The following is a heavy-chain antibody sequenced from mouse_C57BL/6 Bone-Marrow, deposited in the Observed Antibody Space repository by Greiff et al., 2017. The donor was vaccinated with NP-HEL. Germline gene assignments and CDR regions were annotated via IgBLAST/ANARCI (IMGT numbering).Heavy chain of an antibody. CDR3: ARRDSSGDY. J-gene: IGHJ2*01. Sequence: QVQLKQSGAELVKPGASVKLSCKASGYTFTSYWMHWVKQRPGQGLEWIGMIHPNSGSTNYNEKFKSKATLTVDKSSSTAYMQLSSLTSEDSAVYYCARRDSSGDYWGQGTTLTVSA. CDR2: IHPNSGST. CDR1: GYTFTSYW. V-gene: IGHV1-64*01. D-gene: IGHD3-2*02.